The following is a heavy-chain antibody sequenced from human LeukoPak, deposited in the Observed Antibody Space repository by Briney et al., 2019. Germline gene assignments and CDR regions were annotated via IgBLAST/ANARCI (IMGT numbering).Heavy chain of an antibody. CDR2: ISYDGSNK. Sequence: PGGSLRLSCAASGFTFSSYGMHWVRQAPGKGLEWVAVISYDGSNKYYADSVKGRFTISRDNSKNTLYLQMNSLRAEDTAVYYCAKALRYYCSGGSCYFDYWGQGTLVIVSS. CDR1: GFTFSSYG. V-gene: IGHV3-30*18. CDR3: AKALRYYCSGGSCYFDY. J-gene: IGHJ4*02. D-gene: IGHD2-15*01.